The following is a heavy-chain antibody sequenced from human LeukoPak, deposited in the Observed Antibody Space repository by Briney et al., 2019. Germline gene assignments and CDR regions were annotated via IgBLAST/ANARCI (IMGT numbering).Heavy chain of an antibody. CDR3: ARGIAAAGTAAYYYYMDV. Sequence: SETLSLTCTVSGGSISSYYWSWIRQPAGKGLEWIGRIYTSGSTNYNPSLKSRVTMSVDTSKNQFSLKLSSVTAADTAVYYCARGIAAAGTAAYYYYMDVWGKGTTVTISS. V-gene: IGHV4-4*07. CDR1: GGSISSYY. J-gene: IGHJ6*03. D-gene: IGHD6-13*01. CDR2: IYTSGST.